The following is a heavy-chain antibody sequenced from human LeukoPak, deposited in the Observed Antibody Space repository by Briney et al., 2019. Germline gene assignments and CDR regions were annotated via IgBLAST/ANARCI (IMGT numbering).Heavy chain of an antibody. V-gene: IGHV3-30-3*01. CDR3: ARPSPPGDGYNPCDY. D-gene: IGHD5-24*01. Sequence: GRSLRLSCAASGFTFSSYAMHWVRQAPGKGLEWVAVISYDGSNKYYADSVKGRFIISRDNSKNTPYLQMNSLRTEDTALYYCARPSPPGDGYNPCDYWGQGTLVTVSS. CDR2: ISYDGSNK. CDR1: GFTFSSYA. J-gene: IGHJ4*02.